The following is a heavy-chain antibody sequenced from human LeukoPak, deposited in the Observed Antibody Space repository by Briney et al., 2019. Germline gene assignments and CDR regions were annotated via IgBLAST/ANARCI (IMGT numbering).Heavy chain of an antibody. J-gene: IGHJ4*02. Sequence: PSETLSLTCAVSGGSISSYYWSWIRQPPGKGLEWMGYIYYSGSTNYNPSLKSRVTISVDTSKNQFSLKLSSVTAADTAVYYCASSTSCYAPLLGWGQGTLVTVSS. CDR3: ASSTSCYAPLLG. CDR1: GGSISSYY. D-gene: IGHD2-2*01. V-gene: IGHV4-59*01. CDR2: IYYSGST.